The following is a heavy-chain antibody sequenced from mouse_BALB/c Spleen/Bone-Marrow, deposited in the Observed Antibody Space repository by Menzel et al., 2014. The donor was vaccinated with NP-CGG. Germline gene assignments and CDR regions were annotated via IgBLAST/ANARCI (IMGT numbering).Heavy chain of an antibody. CDR2: IDPYSGGT. J-gene: IGHJ2*01. V-gene: IGHV1S135*01. Sequence: VQLQQSGPELEKPGASVKISCKASGYSFTGYNMNWVKQSNGKGLEWIGNIDPYSGGTSYNQKFKGKATLTVDKSSSTAFMQLKSLTSEDSAVYYCARSWVNYFDYWGQGTTLTVSS. CDR1: GYSFTGYN. D-gene: IGHD2-1*01. CDR3: ARSWVNYFDY.